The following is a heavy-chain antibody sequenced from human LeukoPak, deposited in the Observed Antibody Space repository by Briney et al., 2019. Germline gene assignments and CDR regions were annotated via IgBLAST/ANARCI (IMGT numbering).Heavy chain of an antibody. V-gene: IGHV4-31*03. D-gene: IGHD3-10*01. Sequence: SETLSLTCTVSGDSIDTGSYYWSWLRQHTGKGLEWLGHVSYIGSIYYNPSLKSRVSISVDTSKKQFSLMVTSVTPADTAVYYCARGGRGATLRGYFALWGQGTLVTVSS. CDR3: ARGGRGATLRGYFAL. CDR1: GDSIDTGSYY. J-gene: IGHJ4*02. CDR2: VSYIGSI.